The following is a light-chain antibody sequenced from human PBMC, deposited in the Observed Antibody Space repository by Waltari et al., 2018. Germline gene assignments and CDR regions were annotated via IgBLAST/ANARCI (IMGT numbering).Light chain of an antibody. Sequence: QSVLTQPPSVSGAPGQRVTISCTGSSSNIGAGYDVHWYQQLPGTAPKLLIYGNINRPSGVPDRFSGSKSVTSASLAIPGLQAEDEADYYCQSYDSSLSGWGVFGGGTKLTVL. CDR1: SSNIGAGYD. J-gene: IGLJ3*02. CDR2: GNI. V-gene: IGLV1-40*01. CDR3: QSYDSSLSGWGV.